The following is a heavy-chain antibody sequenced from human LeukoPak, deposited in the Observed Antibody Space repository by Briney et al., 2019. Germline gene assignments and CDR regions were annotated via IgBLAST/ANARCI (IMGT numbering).Heavy chain of an antibody. V-gene: IGHV1-69*05. D-gene: IGHD3-3*01. CDR3: ARGVGITIFGVAKPSYYYMDV. CDR2: IIPIFGTA. J-gene: IGHJ6*03. Sequence: SVKVSCKASGGTFSSYAISWVRQAPGQGLEWMGGIIPIFGTANFAQKFQGRVTITTDESASTAYMELSSLRSEDTAVYYCARGVGITIFGVAKPSYYYMDVWGKGTTVTVSS. CDR1: GGTFSSYA.